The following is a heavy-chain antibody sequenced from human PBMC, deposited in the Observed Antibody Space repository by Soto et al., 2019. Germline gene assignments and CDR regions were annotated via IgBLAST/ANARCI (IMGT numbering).Heavy chain of an antibody. CDR1: GFTFSSYS. J-gene: IGHJ3*02. CDR2: ISSSSSYI. V-gene: IGHV3-21*01. Sequence: EVQLVESGGGLVKPGGSLRLSCAASGFTFSSYSMNWVRQAPGKGLEWVSSISSSSSYIYYADSVKGRFTISRDNAKNSLYLQMNSLRAEDTAVYYCAREMITCGGVIVSGAFDIWGQGTMVTVSS. D-gene: IGHD3-16*02. CDR3: AREMITCGGVIVSGAFDI.